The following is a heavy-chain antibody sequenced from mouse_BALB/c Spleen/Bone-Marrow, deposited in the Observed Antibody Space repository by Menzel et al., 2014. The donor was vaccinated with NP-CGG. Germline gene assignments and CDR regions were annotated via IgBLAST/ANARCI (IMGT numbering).Heavy chain of an antibody. V-gene: IGHV5-6-3*01. CDR3: ARDSLYYYGSSYGYFDV. CDR1: GFTFSSYG. J-gene: IGHJ1*01. CDR2: INSNGGST. D-gene: IGHD1-1*01. Sequence: EVHLVESGGGLVQPGGSLKLSCAASGFTFSSYGMSWVRQTPDKRLELVATINSNGGSTYYPDSVKGRFTISRDNAKNNLYLQMSSLKSEDAAMYHCARDSLYYYGSSYGYFDVWGAGTTVTVSS.